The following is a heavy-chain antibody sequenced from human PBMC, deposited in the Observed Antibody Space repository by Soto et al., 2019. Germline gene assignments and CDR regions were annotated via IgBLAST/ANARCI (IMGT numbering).Heavy chain of an antibody. J-gene: IGHJ6*02. CDR1: GGSISSYC. CDR2: IYTSGST. Sequence: SPTRSLTCTVSGGSISSYCRSWISHPAGKGLEWMGRIYTSGSTRYNPPLKSRVTMSVDTSKNQFSLKLSAVTAADTAVYYCARYGTLNSYGYYYYYGMDVRGQATTVT. CDR3: ARYGTLNSYGYYYYYGMDV. V-gene: IGHV4-4*07. D-gene: IGHD5-18*01.